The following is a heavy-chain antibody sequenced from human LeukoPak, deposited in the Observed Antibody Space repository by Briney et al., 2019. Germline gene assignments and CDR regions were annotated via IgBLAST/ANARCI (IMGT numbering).Heavy chain of an antibody. CDR2: INHSGST. V-gene: IGHV4-34*01. Sequence: PSETLSLTCAVYGGSFSGYYWSWIRQPPGKGLEWIGEINHSGSTNYNPSLKSRVTISVDTSKNQFSLKLSSVTAADTAVYYCARVGWIGGSGSYSWFDPWGQGTLVTVSS. D-gene: IGHD3-10*01. CDR1: GGSFSGYY. CDR3: ARVGWIGGSGSYSWFDP. J-gene: IGHJ5*02.